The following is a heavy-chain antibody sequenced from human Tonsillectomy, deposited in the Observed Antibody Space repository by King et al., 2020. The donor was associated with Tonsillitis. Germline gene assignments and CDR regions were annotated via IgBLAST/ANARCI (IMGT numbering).Heavy chain of an antibody. Sequence: VQLVESGGGLVQPGRSLRLSCTASGFTFGDYAMSWFRQAPGKGLEWVGFIRSKAYGGTTEYAASVKGRFTISRDDSKSIAYLQMNSLKTEDTAVYYCTRLAAGIEAAGSPYHLNYFDYWGQGTLVTVSS. CDR3: TRLAAGIEAAGSPYHLNYFDY. J-gene: IGHJ4*02. CDR1: GFTFGDYA. V-gene: IGHV3-49*03. CDR2: IRSKAYGGTT. D-gene: IGHD6-13*01.